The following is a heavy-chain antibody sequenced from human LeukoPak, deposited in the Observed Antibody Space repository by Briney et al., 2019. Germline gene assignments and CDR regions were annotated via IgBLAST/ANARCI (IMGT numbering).Heavy chain of an antibody. Sequence: PSETLSLTCTVSGGSISGYYWSWIRQPPGKGLEWIGYISYSGSTNYNPSLKSRVTISVDTSKNRFSLKLSSVTAADTAVYYCARDFHNYFDYWGQGTLVTVSS. J-gene: IGHJ4*02. CDR1: GGSISGYY. V-gene: IGHV4-59*01. D-gene: IGHD5-24*01. CDR3: ARDFHNYFDY. CDR2: ISYSGST.